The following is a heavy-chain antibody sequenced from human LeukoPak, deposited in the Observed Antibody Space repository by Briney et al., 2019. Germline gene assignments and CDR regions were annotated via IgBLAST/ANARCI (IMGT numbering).Heavy chain of an antibody. CDR2: IIPILGIA. J-gene: IGHJ4*02. D-gene: IGHD5-18*01. CDR3: AREKKAMATAFDY. V-gene: IGHV1-69*04. CDR1: GGTFSSYD. Sequence: SVKVSCKASGGTFSSYDISWVRQAPGQGLEWMGRIIPILGIANYAQKFQGRVTITADKSTSTAYMELSSLRSEDTAVYYCAREKKAMATAFDYWGQGTLVTVSS.